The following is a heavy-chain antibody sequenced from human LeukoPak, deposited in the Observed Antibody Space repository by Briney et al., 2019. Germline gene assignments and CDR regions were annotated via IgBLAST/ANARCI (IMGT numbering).Heavy chain of an antibody. D-gene: IGHD3-10*01. CDR1: GGSISSGSYY. V-gene: IGHV4-61*02. Sequence: SETLSLTCTVSGGSISSGSYYWSWIRQPAGKGLEWIGRIYTSGSTNYNPSLKSRVTISVDTSTNQVSLKLSSVTAADTAVYYCARPSSGSYSYAFEIWGQGTMVTVSS. CDR2: IYTSGST. CDR3: ARPSSGSYSYAFEI. J-gene: IGHJ3*02.